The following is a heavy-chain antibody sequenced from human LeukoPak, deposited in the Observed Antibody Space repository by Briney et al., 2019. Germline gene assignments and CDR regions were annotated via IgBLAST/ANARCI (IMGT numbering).Heavy chain of an antibody. CDR1: GGSISSYY. D-gene: IGHD2-2*01. Sequence: SETLSLTCTVSGGSISSYYWSWIRQPAGKGLEWIGRIYTSGSTNYNPSLKSRVTMSVDTSKNQFSLKLSSVTAADTAVYYCARDIRYCSSTSCPTHYYYMDVWGKGTTVTVSS. CDR3: ARDIRYCSSTSCPTHYYYMDV. V-gene: IGHV4-4*07. J-gene: IGHJ6*03. CDR2: IYTSGST.